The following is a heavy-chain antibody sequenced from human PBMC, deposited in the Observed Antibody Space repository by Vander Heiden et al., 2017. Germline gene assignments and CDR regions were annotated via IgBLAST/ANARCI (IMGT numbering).Heavy chain of an antibody. J-gene: IGHJ6*02. D-gene: IGHD3-22*01. CDR1: GGSISSGGYY. CDR2: IYYSVST. Sequence: QVQLQESGPGLVKPSQTLSLTCTVSGGSISSGGYYWSWIRQHPGKGLELIGYIYYSVSTYYNPSLKSRVTISVDTSKNQFSLKLSSVTAADTAVYYCAREIYYYDSSVDYYYGMDVWGQGTTVTVSS. CDR3: AREIYYYDSSVDYYYGMDV. V-gene: IGHV4-31*03.